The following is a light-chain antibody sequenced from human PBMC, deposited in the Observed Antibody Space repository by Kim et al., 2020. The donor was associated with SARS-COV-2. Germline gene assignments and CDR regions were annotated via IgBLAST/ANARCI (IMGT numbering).Light chain of an antibody. CDR3: QQYNGYFRT. CDR2: DAS. CDR1: QSISSW. V-gene: IGKV1-5*01. Sequence: ASVGDGVTIPCRASQSISSWLAWYQQKPGKAPKLLIYDASSLESGVPSRFSGSGSGTEFTLTISSLQPDDFATYYCQQYNGYFRTFGQGTKVDIK. J-gene: IGKJ1*01.